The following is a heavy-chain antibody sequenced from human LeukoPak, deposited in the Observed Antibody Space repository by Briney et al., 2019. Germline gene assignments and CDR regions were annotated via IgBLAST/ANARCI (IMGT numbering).Heavy chain of an antibody. D-gene: IGHD2-2*01. CDR1: GFTFSSYA. CDR3: AKVRGYCSSTSCPLLYYYYGMDV. J-gene: IGHJ6*02. Sequence: GGSLRLSCAASGFTFSSYAMSWVRQAPGKGLEWVSAISGSGGSTYYADSVKGRFTISRDNSKNTLYLQMNSLRAEDTAVYYCAKVRGYCSSTSCPLLYYYYGMDVWGQGTTVTVSS. V-gene: IGHV3-23*01. CDR2: ISGSGGST.